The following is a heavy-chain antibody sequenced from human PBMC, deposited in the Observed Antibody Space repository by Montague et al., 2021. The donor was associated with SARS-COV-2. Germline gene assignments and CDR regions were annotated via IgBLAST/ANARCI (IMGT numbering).Heavy chain of an antibody. J-gene: IGHJ4*02. CDR3: ARGGYGGWTGYYFDY. V-gene: IGHV4-4*02. D-gene: IGHD4/OR15-4a*01. Sequence: SETLSLTCAVSGGSISSSNWWIGEIHHSGSTIYNPSLKSRVTMSVDRSKNHFSLRLSSVTAADTAMYYCARGGYGGWTGYYFDYWGQGTLVTVSS. CDR1: GGSISSSNW. CDR2: IHHSGST.